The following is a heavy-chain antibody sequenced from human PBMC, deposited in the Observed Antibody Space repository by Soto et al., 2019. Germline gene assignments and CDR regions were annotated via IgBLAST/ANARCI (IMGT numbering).Heavy chain of an antibody. CDR2: ISGSGGST. CDR3: AKSRGSGSYYNPYDAFDI. J-gene: IGHJ3*02. Sequence: GGSLRLSCAASGFTFSSYAMSWVRQAPGKGLEWVSAISGSGGSTYYADFVKGRFTISRDNSKNTLYLQMNSLRAEDTAVYYCAKSRGSGSYYNPYDAFDICGQGTMVTVSS. D-gene: IGHD3-10*01. V-gene: IGHV3-23*01. CDR1: GFTFSSYA.